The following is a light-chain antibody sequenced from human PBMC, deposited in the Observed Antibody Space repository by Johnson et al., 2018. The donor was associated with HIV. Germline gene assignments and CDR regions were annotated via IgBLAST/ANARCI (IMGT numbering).Light chain of an antibody. CDR3: ATWDTGLSAGV. CDR2: DNN. Sequence: QAVLTQPPSVSAAPGQKVTISCSGSSSNIGNNYVSWYQQLPGTAPKLLIYDNNKRPSGIPDRFSGSKSGTSATLGITGLQTGDEADYYCATWDTGLSAGVFGTGTKVTVL. V-gene: IGLV1-51*01. J-gene: IGLJ1*01. CDR1: SSNIGNNY.